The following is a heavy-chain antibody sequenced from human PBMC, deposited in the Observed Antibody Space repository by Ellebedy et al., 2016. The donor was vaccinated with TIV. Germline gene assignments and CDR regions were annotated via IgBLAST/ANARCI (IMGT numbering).Heavy chain of an antibody. CDR2: MNPNSGNT. J-gene: IGHJ4*02. CDR1: GYTFTSYD. Sequence: ASVKVSCXASGYTFTSYDINWVRQATGQGPEWMGWMNPNSGNTGYAQKFQGRTSMTRNTSISTAYMELGSLRSEDTAVYFCARDNAYSSGYYPDYWGQGTLVTVSS. V-gene: IGHV1-8*01. CDR3: ARDNAYSSGYYPDY. D-gene: IGHD6-19*01.